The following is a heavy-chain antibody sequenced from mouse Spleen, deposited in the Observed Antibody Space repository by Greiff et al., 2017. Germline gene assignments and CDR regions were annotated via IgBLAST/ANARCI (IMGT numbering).Heavy chain of an antibody. CDR1: GFSLTSYG. Sequence: QVQLQQSGPGLVAPSQSLSITCTVSGFSLTSYGVHWVRQPPGKGLEWLVVIWSDGSTTYNSALKSRLSISKDNSKSQVFLKMNSLQTDDTAMYYCARNYYGSSPLAMDYWGQGTSVTVSS. D-gene: IGHD1-1*01. CDR3: ARNYYGSSPLAMDY. J-gene: IGHJ4*01. CDR2: IWSDGST. V-gene: IGHV2-6*02.